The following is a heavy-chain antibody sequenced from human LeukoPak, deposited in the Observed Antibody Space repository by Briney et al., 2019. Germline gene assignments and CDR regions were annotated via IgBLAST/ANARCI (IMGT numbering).Heavy chain of an antibody. V-gene: IGHV4-31*03. CDR1: GGSISSGGYS. CDR2: IYYSGST. Sequence: SETLSLTCTVSGGSISSGGYSWSWIRQHPGKGLEWIGYIYYSGSTYYNPSLKSRVTISVDTSKNQFSLKLSSVTAADTAVYYCARAESDYDSSGYYVIDAFDIWGQGTMVTVSS. J-gene: IGHJ3*02. D-gene: IGHD3-22*01. CDR3: ARAESDYDSSGYYVIDAFDI.